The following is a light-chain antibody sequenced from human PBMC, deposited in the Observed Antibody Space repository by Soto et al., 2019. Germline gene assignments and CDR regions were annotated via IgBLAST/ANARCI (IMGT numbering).Light chain of an antibody. CDR3: QQYNNWLYT. CDR2: GAS. J-gene: IGKJ2*01. CDR1: QSVGSN. Sequence: EIVVTQSPATLSVSPGERATLSCRASQSVGSNLAWYQQKPGQAPRLLIYGASTRATGIPARFSGSGSGTEFTLTISSLQSEDFAVYYCQQYNNWLYTFGQGTKVDIK. V-gene: IGKV3-15*01.